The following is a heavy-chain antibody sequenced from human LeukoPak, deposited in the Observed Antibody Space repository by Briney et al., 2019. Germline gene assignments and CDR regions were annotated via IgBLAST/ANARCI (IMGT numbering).Heavy chain of an antibody. J-gene: IGHJ4*02. Sequence: ASAKVSCKASGYTFTSYGISWVRQAPGQGLEWMGWISAYNGNTNYAQKLQGRVTMTTDTSTSTAYMELRSLRSDDTAVYYCARNYDFWSGYYFFDYWGQGTLVTVSS. V-gene: IGHV1-18*01. CDR1: GYTFTSYG. CDR2: ISAYNGNT. D-gene: IGHD3-3*01. CDR3: ARNYDFWSGYYFFDY.